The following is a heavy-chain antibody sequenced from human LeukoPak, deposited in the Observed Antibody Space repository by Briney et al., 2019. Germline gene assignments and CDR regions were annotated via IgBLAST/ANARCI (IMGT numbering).Heavy chain of an antibody. V-gene: IGHV3-23*01. J-gene: IGHJ6*03. CDR3: AKDLQLLNYYYYMDV. D-gene: IGHD6-6*01. Sequence: PGGSLRLSCAASGFTFSSYAMSWVRQAPGKGLEWVSAISGSGGSTYYADSGKGRFTISRDNSKNTLYLQINSLRAEDTAVYYCAKDLQLLNYYYYMDVWGRGTTVTVSS. CDR1: GFTFSSYA. CDR2: ISGSGGST.